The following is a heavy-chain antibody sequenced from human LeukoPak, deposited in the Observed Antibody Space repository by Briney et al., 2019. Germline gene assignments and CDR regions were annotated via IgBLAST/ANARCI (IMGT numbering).Heavy chain of an antibody. CDR1: GYTLTSYD. V-gene: IGHV1-8*01. D-gene: IGHD3-22*01. Sequence: GASVKVSCKASGYTLTSYDINWVRQATGQGLEWMGWMNPNSGNTGYAQKFQGRVTMTRNTSISTAYMELSSLRSEDTAVYYCARGLSGYYYDSSGYYGYWGQGTLVTVSS. CDR3: ARGLSGYYYDSSGYYGY. J-gene: IGHJ4*02. CDR2: MNPNSGNT.